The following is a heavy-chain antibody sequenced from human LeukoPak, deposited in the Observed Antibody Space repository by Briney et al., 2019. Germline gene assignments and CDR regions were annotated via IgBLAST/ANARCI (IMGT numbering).Heavy chain of an antibody. Sequence: TGGSLRLSCAASGFTFSSYAMSWVRQAPGKGLEWVSAISGSGGSTYYADSVKGRFSISRDNSKNMLYLQMNSLRAEDTAVYYCAKDLGSWEFDYWGQGTLVTVSS. J-gene: IGHJ4*02. CDR1: GFTFSSYA. CDR3: AKDLGSWEFDY. CDR2: ISGSGGST. D-gene: IGHD1-26*01. V-gene: IGHV3-23*01.